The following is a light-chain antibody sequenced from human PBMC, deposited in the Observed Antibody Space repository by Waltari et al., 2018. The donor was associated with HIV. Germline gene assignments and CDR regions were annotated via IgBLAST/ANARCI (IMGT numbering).Light chain of an antibody. CDR1: KLGDKD. CDR2: QDT. J-gene: IGLJ1*01. CDR3: QAWDNSAYV. Sequence: SYDLTQPPSVSVSPGQTASITCSGDKLGDKDVCWFQQKPGQSPVLVIYQDTKRPSGISERFSGSNSVNTATLIISGTQAMDEADYYCQAWDNSAYVFGPGTKVTVL. V-gene: IGLV3-1*01.